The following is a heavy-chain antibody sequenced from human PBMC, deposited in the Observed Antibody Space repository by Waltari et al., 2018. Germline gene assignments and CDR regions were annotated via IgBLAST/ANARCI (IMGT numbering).Heavy chain of an antibody. Sequence: QVQLVQSGAEVKKPGSSVKVSCKASGGTFSSYAISWVRQAPGQGLEWMGGIIPIFGTANDAQKVQGRVTITADESTSTAYMELSSLRSEDTAVYYCASVGYCSGGSCYSENYYYYYMDVWGKGTTVTISS. CDR2: IIPIFGTA. CDR1: GGTFSSYA. D-gene: IGHD2-15*01. J-gene: IGHJ6*03. CDR3: ASVGYCSGGSCYSENYYYYYMDV. V-gene: IGHV1-69*12.